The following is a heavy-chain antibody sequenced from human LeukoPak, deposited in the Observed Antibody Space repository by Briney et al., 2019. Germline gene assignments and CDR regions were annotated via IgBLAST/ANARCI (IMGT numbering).Heavy chain of an antibody. J-gene: IGHJ5*02. V-gene: IGHV4-59*01. D-gene: IGHD2-8*01. CDR1: GASISSYY. CDR3: ARVRRYCTNGVCPTGFDP. Sequence: PSETLSLTCTVSGASISSYYWSWIRQPPGKGLEWIGYIYYSGSTNYNPSLKSRVTISVDTSKNQFSLKLSSVTAADTAVYYCARVRRYCTNGVCPTGFDPWGQGTLVTVSS. CDR2: IYYSGST.